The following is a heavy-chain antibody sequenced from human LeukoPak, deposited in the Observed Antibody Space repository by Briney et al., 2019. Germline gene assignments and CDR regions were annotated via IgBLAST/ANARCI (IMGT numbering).Heavy chain of an antibody. CDR3: AKDRSKYSGYDEGGPFDY. V-gene: IGHV3-9*01. CDR2: ISWNSGSI. J-gene: IGHJ4*02. Sequence: PGRSLRLSCAASGFTFGDYAMHWVRQAPGKGLEWVSGISWNSGSIGYADSVKGRFTISRDNAKNSLYLQMNSLRAEDTALYYCAKDRSKYSGYDEGGPFDYWGQGTLVTVSS. CDR1: GFTFGDYA. D-gene: IGHD5-12*01.